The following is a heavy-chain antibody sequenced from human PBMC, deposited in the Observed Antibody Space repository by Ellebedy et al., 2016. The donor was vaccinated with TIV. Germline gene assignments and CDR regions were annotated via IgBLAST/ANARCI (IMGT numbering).Heavy chain of an antibody. J-gene: IGHJ4*02. Sequence: GESLKISCAASGFTFSSCEMKWVRQAPGKGLEWVSYISSSGNTIYYADPVKGRFTISRDNAKKSLYLQMNSQGAEDTAVYYVARSPYIVGAPSEDYWGQGTLVTVSS. CDR1: GFTFSSCE. CDR2: ISSSGNTI. CDR3: ARSPYIVGAPSEDY. D-gene: IGHD1-26*01. V-gene: IGHV3-48*03.